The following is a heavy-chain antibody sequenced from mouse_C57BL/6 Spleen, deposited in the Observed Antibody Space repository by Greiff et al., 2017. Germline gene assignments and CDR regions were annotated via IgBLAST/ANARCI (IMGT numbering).Heavy chain of an antibody. Sequence: QVQLQQSGAELVRPGASVTLSCKASGYTFTDYEMHWVKQTPVHGLEWIGAIDPETGGTAYNQKFKGKAILTADKSSSTAYMELRSLTSEDSAVYYCIRTEATYDYAMDYGGQGTSVTVSS. CDR2: IDPETGGT. V-gene: IGHV1-15*01. J-gene: IGHJ4*01. CDR1: GYTFTDYE. D-gene: IGHD2-3*01. CDR3: IRTEATYDYAMDY.